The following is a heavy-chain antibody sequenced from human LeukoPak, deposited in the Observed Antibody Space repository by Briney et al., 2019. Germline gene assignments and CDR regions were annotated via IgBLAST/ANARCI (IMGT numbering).Heavy chain of an antibody. CDR3: TRDPHALDS. CDR2: ITSISNRI. J-gene: IGHJ4*02. Sequence: GGSLRLSCAASGFAFSSYSMNWVRQAPGRGLEWVAYITSISNRIRYADSVKGRFTISRDNAKNSLYLQMNSLRDEDTAVYYCTRDPHALDSWGQGTLVTVSS. CDR1: GFAFSSYS. V-gene: IGHV3-48*02.